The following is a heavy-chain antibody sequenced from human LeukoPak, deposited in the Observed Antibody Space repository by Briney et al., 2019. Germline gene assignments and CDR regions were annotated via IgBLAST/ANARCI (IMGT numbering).Heavy chain of an antibody. Sequence: HPGRSLRLPCAASGFTFSSYGMHWVRQAPGKGLEWVAVIWYDGSNKYYADSVKGRFTISRDNSKNTLYLQMNSLRAEDTAVYYCAREASSSSGGFFDYWGQGTLVTVSS. V-gene: IGHV3-33*01. CDR3: AREASSSSGGFFDY. CDR2: IWYDGSNK. J-gene: IGHJ4*02. D-gene: IGHD6-6*01. CDR1: GFTFSSYG.